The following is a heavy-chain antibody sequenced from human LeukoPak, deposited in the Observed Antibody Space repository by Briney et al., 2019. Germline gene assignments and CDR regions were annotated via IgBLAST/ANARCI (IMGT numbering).Heavy chain of an antibody. J-gene: IGHJ4*02. CDR1: GFTFSSYA. D-gene: IGHD6-19*01. CDR2: ISYDGSNK. V-gene: IGHV3-30-3*01. CDR3: AFSSGWTFDY. Sequence: PGESLRLSCAASGFTFSSYAMHWVRQAPGKGLEWVAVISYDGSNKYYADSVKGRFTISRDNSKNTLYLQMNSLRAEDTAVYYCAFSSGWTFDYWGQGTLVTVSS.